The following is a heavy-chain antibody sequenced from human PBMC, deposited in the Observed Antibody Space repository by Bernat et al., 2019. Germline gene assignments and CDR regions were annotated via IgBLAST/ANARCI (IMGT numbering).Heavy chain of an antibody. CDR3: ARDIAAVGNYFDY. V-gene: IGHV4-39*02. J-gene: IGHJ4*02. CDR2: IYYSGST. Sequence: QLQLQESGPGLVRASETLSLTCTVSGGSITSSPYYWGWIRQPPGKGLEWIGSIYYSGSTYYNPSLKSRVTISVDTSKNQFSLKLSSVTAADTAVYYCARDIAAVGNYFDYWGQGTLVTVSS. D-gene: IGHD6-13*01. CDR1: GGSITSSPYY.